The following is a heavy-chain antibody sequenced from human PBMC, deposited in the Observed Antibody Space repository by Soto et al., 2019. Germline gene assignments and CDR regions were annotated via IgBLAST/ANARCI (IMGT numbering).Heavy chain of an antibody. J-gene: IGHJ6*02. Sequence: QVQLQESGPGLVKPSETLSLTCTVSGGSISSYYWSWVRQPPGKGLEWIGDIYYSGSTNYNPSLKSRDTISVDTSKNHFSLKLSSVTAADTAVYYCARENTSTWKTYYYYYGMDVWGQGTTVTVSS. CDR1: GGSISSYY. D-gene: IGHD2-2*01. CDR3: ARENTSTWKTYYYYYGMDV. CDR2: IYYSGST. V-gene: IGHV4-59*01.